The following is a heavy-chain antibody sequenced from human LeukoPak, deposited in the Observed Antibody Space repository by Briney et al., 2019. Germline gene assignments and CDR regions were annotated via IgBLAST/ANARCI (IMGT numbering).Heavy chain of an antibody. Sequence: PGGSLRLSCAASGFTFSSYAMSWVRQAPGKGLEWVSAISGSGGSTYYADSVKGRFTISRDNSKNTLYLQMNSLRAEDTAVYYCAKEQHYYDSSGGSAFDIWGQGTMVTVSS. J-gene: IGHJ3*02. CDR1: GFTFSSYA. D-gene: IGHD3-22*01. V-gene: IGHV3-23*01. CDR2: ISGSGGST. CDR3: AKEQHYYDSSGGSAFDI.